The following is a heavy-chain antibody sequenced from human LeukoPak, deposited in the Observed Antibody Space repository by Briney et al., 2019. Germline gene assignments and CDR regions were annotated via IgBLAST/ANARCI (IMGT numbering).Heavy chain of an antibody. CDR3: AREGHLYYYYYMDV. CDR2: ISKSGDDT. V-gene: IGHV3-64*04. CDR1: GFDFSTYA. Sequence: GGSLRLSCAASGFDFSTYAMHWVRLTPGKGLEFVSAISKSGDDTSYGNDVKGRFTISRDNAKNSLYLQMNSLRAEDTAVYHCAREGHLYYYYYMDVWGKGTTVTVSS. J-gene: IGHJ6*03.